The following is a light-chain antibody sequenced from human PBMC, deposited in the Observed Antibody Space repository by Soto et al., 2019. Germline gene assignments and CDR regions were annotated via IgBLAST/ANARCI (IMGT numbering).Light chain of an antibody. CDR2: DTS. CDR1: QTISSNY. CDR3: QQYGSWT. Sequence: EIVLTQSPGTLSVSPGERATLSCRASQTISSNYLAWYQQKPGQAPSLLIYDTSSRATGIPDRFSGSGSGTDFILTISRLEPEDSAIYYCQQYGSWTFGQGTKVEIK. V-gene: IGKV3-20*01. J-gene: IGKJ1*01.